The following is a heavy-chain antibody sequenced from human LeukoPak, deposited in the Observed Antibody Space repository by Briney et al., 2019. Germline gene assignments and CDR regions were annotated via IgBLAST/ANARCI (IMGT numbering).Heavy chain of an antibody. CDR2: INTNSGGT. J-gene: IGHJ4*02. D-gene: IGHD6-6*01. CDR1: GYTFTGYY. Sequence: ASVKVSCKASGYTFTGYYMHWVRQAPGQGLEWMGWINTNSGGTNYDQKFQGRVTITRDTSISTAYMELSRLRSDDTAVYYCARESPYSSSSSLDYWGQGTMVTGSS. V-gene: IGHV1-2*02. CDR3: ARESPYSSSSSLDY.